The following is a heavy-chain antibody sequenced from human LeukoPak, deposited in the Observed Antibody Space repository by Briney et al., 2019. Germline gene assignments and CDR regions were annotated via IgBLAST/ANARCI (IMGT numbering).Heavy chain of an antibody. V-gene: IGHV4-59*01. J-gene: IGHJ6*02. Sequence: SETLSLTCTVSGGSISSYYWSWIRQPPGKGLEWIGYIYYSGSTNYNPSLKSRVTISVDTSKNQSSLKLSSVTAADTAVYYCARSPYSGYGEVGGGVQYYYYGMDVWGQGTTVTVSS. CDR2: IYYSGST. CDR1: GGSISSYY. D-gene: IGHD4-17*01. CDR3: ARSPYSGYGEVGGGVQYYYYGMDV.